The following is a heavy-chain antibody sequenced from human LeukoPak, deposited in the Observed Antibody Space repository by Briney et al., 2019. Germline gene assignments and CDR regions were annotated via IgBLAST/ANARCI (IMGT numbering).Heavy chain of an antibody. CDR3: ARTIVGSTHDAFDI. J-gene: IGHJ3*02. D-gene: IGHD1-26*01. V-gene: IGHV3-53*01. CDR2: IYSDGTT. Sequence: PGGSLRLSCVASGLTVSTNYMTWVRQAPGKGLEWVSHIYSDGTTSYADALKGRFTISCGNSKNTLYLQVNRLRPEDTAVYYCARTIVGSTHDAFDIWGQGTMVTVSS. CDR1: GLTVSTNY.